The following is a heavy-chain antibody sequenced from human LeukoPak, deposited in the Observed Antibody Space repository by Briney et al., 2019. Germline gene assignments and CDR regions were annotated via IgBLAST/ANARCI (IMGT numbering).Heavy chain of an antibody. J-gene: IGHJ4*02. CDR2: ISGSGGST. V-gene: IGHV3-23*01. CDR3: ARASRTSTDTVMFY. Sequence: GGSLRLSCAASGFTFSSYGMSWVRQAPGKGLEWVSAISGSGGSTYYADSVKGRFTISRDNAKNSLSLQMNSLRAEDTAVYYCARASRTSTDTVMFYWGQGALVTVSS. CDR1: GFTFSSYG. D-gene: IGHD5-18*01.